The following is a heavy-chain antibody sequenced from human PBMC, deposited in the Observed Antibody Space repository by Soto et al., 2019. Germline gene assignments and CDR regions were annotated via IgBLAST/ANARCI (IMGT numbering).Heavy chain of an antibody. Sequence: SETLSLTCTVSGGSISSYYWSWIRLPPGKGLEWIGYIYYSGSTNYNPSLKSRVTISVDTSKNQFSLKLSSVTAADTAVYYCARAGGSYPSRDFYYYYYGMDVWGQGTTVTVS. CDR3: ARAGGSYPSRDFYYYYYGMDV. CDR1: GGSISSYY. V-gene: IGHV4-59*01. D-gene: IGHD1-26*01. CDR2: IYYSGST. J-gene: IGHJ6*02.